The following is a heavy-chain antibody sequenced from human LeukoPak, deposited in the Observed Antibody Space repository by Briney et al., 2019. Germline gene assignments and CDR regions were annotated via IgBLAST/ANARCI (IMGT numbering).Heavy chain of an antibody. Sequence: SQTLSLTCAISGDSVSSNSAGWNWIRQSPSRGLEWLGRTYYRSKWYIDYAISVNSRITINPDTSKNQFSLQLNSVTPEDTAVYYCTRGAPVGSSREFDYWGQGTLVTVSS. CDR2: TYYRSKWYI. J-gene: IGHJ4*02. D-gene: IGHD5-24*01. CDR1: GDSVSSNSAG. V-gene: IGHV6-1*01. CDR3: TRGAPVGSSREFDY.